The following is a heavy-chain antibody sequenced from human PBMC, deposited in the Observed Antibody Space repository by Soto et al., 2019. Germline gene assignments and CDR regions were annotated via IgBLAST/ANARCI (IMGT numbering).Heavy chain of an antibody. CDR3: ATLGSRRNYYYYYGMDV. CDR2: IDPSDSYT. J-gene: IGHJ6*02. CDR1: GYSFTSYW. V-gene: IGHV5-10-1*01. Sequence: GESLKISCKGSGYSFTSYWISWVRQMPGKGLEWMGRIDPSDSYTNYSPSFQGHVTISADKSISTAYLQWSSLKASDTAMYYCATLGSRRNYYYYYGMDVWGQGTTVTVSS. D-gene: IGHD6-13*01.